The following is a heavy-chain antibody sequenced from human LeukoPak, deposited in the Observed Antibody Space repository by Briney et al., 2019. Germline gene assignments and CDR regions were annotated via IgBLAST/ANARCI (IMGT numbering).Heavy chain of an antibody. Sequence: GGSLRLSCAASGWTFHEYAMYWVRQAPGKGLEWVAGISWNSGYINYEDSVKGRFNISRDNAKNSVYLQMNSLRTEDTALYYCAKDVNYSNYYGMDVWGQGTTVTVSS. J-gene: IGHJ6*02. V-gene: IGHV3-9*01. CDR1: GWTFHEYA. D-gene: IGHD4-11*01. CDR2: ISWNSGYI. CDR3: AKDVNYSNYYGMDV.